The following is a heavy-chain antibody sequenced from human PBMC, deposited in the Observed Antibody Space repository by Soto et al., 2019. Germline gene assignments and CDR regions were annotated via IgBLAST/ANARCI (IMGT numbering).Heavy chain of an antibody. CDR1: GFTFSSYA. Sequence: GGSLRLSCAASGFTFSSYAMHWVRQAPGKGLEWVAVISYDGSNKYYADSVKGRFTISRDNSKNTLYLQMNSLRAEDTAVYYCARVISSGWYLHYYGMDVWGQESTVAVYS. J-gene: IGHJ6*02. CDR3: ARVISSGWYLHYYGMDV. V-gene: IGHV3-30-3*01. D-gene: IGHD6-19*01. CDR2: ISYDGSNK.